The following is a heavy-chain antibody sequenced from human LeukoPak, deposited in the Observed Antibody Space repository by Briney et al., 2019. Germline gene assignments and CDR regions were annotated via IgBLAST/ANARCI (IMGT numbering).Heavy chain of an antibody. J-gene: IGHJ4*02. CDR2: ISYDGSNK. CDR1: GFTFSSYG. D-gene: IGHD2-15*01. V-gene: IGHV3-30*18. CDR3: AKDEGYCSGGSCYLTYYFDY. Sequence: GGSLRLSCAASGFTFSSYGMHWVRQAPGKGLEWVAVISYDGSNKYYADSVKGRFTISRDNSKNTLYLQMNSLRAEDTAVYYCAKDEGYCSGGSCYLTYYFDYWDQGTLVTVSS.